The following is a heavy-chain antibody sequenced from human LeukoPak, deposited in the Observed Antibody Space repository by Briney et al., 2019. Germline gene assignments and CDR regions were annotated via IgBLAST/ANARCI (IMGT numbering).Heavy chain of an antibody. Sequence: PSETLSLTSAVYGVSLSGYYRSWIRQPPGKGLEWIGYIYYSGSTNYNPSLKSRVTISVDTSKNQLSLKLSSVTAADTAVYYCARGSMITFGGVIGPFDYWGQGTLVTVSS. J-gene: IGHJ4*02. CDR3: ARGSMITFGGVIGPFDY. CDR2: IYYSGST. V-gene: IGHV4-59*01. CDR1: GVSLSGYY. D-gene: IGHD3-16*02.